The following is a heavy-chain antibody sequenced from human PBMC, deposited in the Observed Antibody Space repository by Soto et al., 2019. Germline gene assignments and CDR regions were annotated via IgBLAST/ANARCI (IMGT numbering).Heavy chain of an antibody. Sequence: GGSLRLSCAASGFTFSTYSMNWVRQAPGKGLEWVSYISSSSSYIYYADSVKGRFTISRDNAKNSLYLQMNSLRAEDTAVYYCARALNRITMITEFDPWGQGTLVNVS. D-gene: IGHD3-22*01. CDR1: GFTFSTYS. V-gene: IGHV3-21*05. CDR2: ISSSSSYI. CDR3: ARALNRITMITEFDP. J-gene: IGHJ5*02.